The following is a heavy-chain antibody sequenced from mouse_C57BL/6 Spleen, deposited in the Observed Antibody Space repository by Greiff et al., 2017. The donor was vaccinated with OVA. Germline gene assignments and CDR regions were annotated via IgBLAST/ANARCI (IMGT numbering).Heavy chain of an antibody. CDR3: ASSYYSNYGGFAY. J-gene: IGHJ3*01. CDR1: GFSLTSYG. D-gene: IGHD2-5*01. CDR2: LWGVGST. V-gene: IGHV2-6*01. Sequence: QVQLQQSGPGLVAPSQSLSITCTVSGFSLTSYGVDWVRQSPGKGLEWLGVLWGVGSTNYNSALKSRLSISKDNSKSQVFLKMNSLQTDDTAMYYCASSYYSNYGGFAYWGQGTLVTVSA.